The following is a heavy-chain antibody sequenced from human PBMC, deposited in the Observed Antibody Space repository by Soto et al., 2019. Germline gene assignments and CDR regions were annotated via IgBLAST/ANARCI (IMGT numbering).Heavy chain of an antibody. V-gene: IGHV4-30-4*01. CDR3: ARGRGYSYGLDP. D-gene: IGHD5-18*01. J-gene: IGHJ5*02. CDR1: GDSISSNNNY. CDR2: ISYSGTT. Sequence: SETLSLTCTVSGDSISSNNNYWSWIRQPPGEGLEWIGFISYSGTTSYSPSLESRVAISLDTSKNQFSLSLSSVTAADTAVHYCARGRGYSYGLDPWGQGTLVTVSS.